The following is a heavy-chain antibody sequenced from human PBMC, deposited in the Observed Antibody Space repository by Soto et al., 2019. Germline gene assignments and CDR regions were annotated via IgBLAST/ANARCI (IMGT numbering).Heavy chain of an antibody. CDR3: ARRGVSGPVDY. Sequence: LSLTCTVSGGSISSYYWSWIRQPPGKGLEWIGYIYYSGSAYYNPSLKSRVTISVDMSKNNFSLKLSSVTAADTAVYYCARRGVSGPVDYWGQGTLVTVSS. CDR2: IYYSGSA. D-gene: IGHD3-10*01. J-gene: IGHJ4*02. CDR1: GGSISSYY. V-gene: IGHV4-59*04.